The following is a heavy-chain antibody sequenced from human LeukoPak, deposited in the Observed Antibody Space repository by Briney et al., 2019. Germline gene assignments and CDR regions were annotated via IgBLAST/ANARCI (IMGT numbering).Heavy chain of an antibody. CDR1: GFTFSSYA. CDR3: ATGAQYYYDSSDYYHTDDAFDI. Sequence: GGSLRLSCAASGFTFSSYAMSWVRQAPGKGLEWVSAISGSGGSTYYADSVKGRFTISRDNSKNTLSLQMNSLRAEDTAVYYCATGAQYYYDSSDYYHTDDAFDIWGQGTMVTVSS. J-gene: IGHJ3*02. D-gene: IGHD3-22*01. V-gene: IGHV3-23*01. CDR2: ISGSGGST.